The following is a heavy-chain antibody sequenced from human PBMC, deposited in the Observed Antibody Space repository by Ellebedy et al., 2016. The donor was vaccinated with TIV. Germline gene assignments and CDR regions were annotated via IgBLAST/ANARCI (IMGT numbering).Heavy chain of an antibody. CDR1: GGSISDHY. V-gene: IGHV4-59*11. J-gene: IGHJ4*02. CDR3: ASGGNSFDY. Sequence: MPSETLSLTCTVSGGSISDHYWSWIRQPPGKGLEWIGYIYYSGSTNYKPSLKSRVTISVDTSKNQFSLKLSSVTAADTAVYYCASGGNSFDYWGQGTLVTVSS. D-gene: IGHD4-23*01. CDR2: IYYSGST.